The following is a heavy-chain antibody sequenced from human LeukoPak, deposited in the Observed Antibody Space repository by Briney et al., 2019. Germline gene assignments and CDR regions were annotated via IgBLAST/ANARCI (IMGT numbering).Heavy chain of an antibody. V-gene: IGHV4-59*01. Sequence: PSETLSLTCTVSGGSISSYYWSWIRQPPGKGLEWIGYIYYSGSTNYNPSLKSRVTISVDPSKNQFSLKLSSVTAADTAVYYCARVDNYGYTHAFDIWGQGTMVTVSS. CDR3: ARVDNYGYTHAFDI. J-gene: IGHJ3*02. D-gene: IGHD5-18*01. CDR2: IYYSGST. CDR1: GGSISSYY.